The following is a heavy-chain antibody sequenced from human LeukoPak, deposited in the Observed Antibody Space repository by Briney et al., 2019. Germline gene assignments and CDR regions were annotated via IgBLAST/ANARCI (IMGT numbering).Heavy chain of an antibody. CDR2: IKQDGSEK. Sequence: GGSLRLSCAASGFTFSSYWMSWVRQAPGKGLEWVANIKQDGSEKYYVDSVKGRFTISRDNAKSSLYLQMNSLRAEDTAVYYCARGSSSGWYGYYYYYMDVWGKGTTVTVSS. CDR1: GFTFSSYW. CDR3: ARGSSSGWYGYYYYYMDV. D-gene: IGHD6-19*01. V-gene: IGHV3-7*01. J-gene: IGHJ6*03.